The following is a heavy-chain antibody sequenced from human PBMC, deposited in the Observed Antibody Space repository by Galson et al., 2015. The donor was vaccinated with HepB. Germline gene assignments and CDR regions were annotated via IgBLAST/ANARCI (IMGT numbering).Heavy chain of an antibody. V-gene: IGHV3-7*01. CDR1: GFTFSSYW. CDR3: ARAIYGDWGSDAFDI. CDR2: IKQDGSEK. Sequence: SLRLSCAASGFTFSSYWMNWVRQAPGKGLEWVANIKQDGSEKHYVDSVKGRFTISRDNVKNSLYLQMSSLRAEDTAVYYCARAIYGDWGSDAFDIRGQGTMVTVSS. D-gene: IGHD4-17*01. J-gene: IGHJ3*02.